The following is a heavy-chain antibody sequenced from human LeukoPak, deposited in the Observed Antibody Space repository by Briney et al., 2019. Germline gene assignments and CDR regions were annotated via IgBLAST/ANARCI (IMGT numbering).Heavy chain of an antibody. V-gene: IGHV1-2*02. Sequence: GASVKVSCKASGYTFTGYYMHWVRQAPGQGLEWMGWINPNSGGTDYAQKFQGRATMTRDTSISTAYMEVSRLRSDDTAVYYCARDYYDSSGYPRFDPWGQGTLVTVSS. D-gene: IGHD3-22*01. J-gene: IGHJ5*02. CDR1: GYTFTGYY. CDR2: INPNSGGT. CDR3: ARDYYDSSGYPRFDP.